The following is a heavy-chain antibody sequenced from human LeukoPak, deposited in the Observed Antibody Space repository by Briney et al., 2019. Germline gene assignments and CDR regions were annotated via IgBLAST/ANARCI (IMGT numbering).Heavy chain of an antibody. Sequence: PGGSLRLSCAASGFTFSHFWMSWVREAPGKGLEWVAYIKKTGSETYYVDSVKGRFTITRDNTRNSLFLQMYSLRAEDTAVYYCARERWDLISNKYYYYGLDVWGQGTTVTVSS. J-gene: IGHJ6*02. V-gene: IGHV3-7*01. CDR3: ARERWDLISNKYYYYGLDV. CDR1: GFTFSHFW. D-gene: IGHD1-26*01. CDR2: IKKTGSET.